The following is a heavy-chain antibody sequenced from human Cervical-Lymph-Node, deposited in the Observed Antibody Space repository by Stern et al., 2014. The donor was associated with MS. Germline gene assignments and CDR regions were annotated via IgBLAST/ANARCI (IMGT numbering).Heavy chain of an antibody. V-gene: IGHV3-48*04. D-gene: IGHD3-22*01. CDR3: ARTPPGY. CDR2: ISRSGDTL. J-gene: IGHJ4*02. Sequence: EVQLVESGGGLVQPGGSLRISCAASGFTFSSYSMNWVRQAPGQVLEWFSYISRSGDTLYDADSVKGRFTISRDNAKNILYLQMDSLRAEDTALYYCARTPPGYWGQGTLVTVSS. CDR1: GFTFSSYS.